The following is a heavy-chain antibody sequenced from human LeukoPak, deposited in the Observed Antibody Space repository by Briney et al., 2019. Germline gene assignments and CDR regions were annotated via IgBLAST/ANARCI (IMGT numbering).Heavy chain of an antibody. CDR3: ARDHESSGYPTSDY. V-gene: IGHV3-23*01. J-gene: IGHJ4*02. CDR1: GFTFSTYI. CDR2: IKAGAEPT. Sequence: QSGGSLRLSCEASGFTFSTYIMTWVRQAPGKGLEWVSTIKAGAEPTFYADSGKDRFTISRDNSKNTLYLQMNSLRADDTALYFCARDHESSGYPTSDYWGQATLASVSS. D-gene: IGHD3-22*01.